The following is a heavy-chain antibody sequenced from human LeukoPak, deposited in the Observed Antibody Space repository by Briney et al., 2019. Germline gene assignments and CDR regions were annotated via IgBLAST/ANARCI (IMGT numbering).Heavy chain of an antibody. CDR1: GGSISSSNW. V-gene: IGHV4-4*02. Sequence: PSETLSLTCAVSGGSISSSNWWSWVRQPPGKGLEWIGEINHSGSTNYNPSLKSRVTISADTSKNQFSLKLSSVTAADTAVYYCARGACSGGSCWNWFDPWGQGTLVTVSS. D-gene: IGHD2-15*01. CDR3: ARGACSGGSCWNWFDP. J-gene: IGHJ5*02. CDR2: INHSGST.